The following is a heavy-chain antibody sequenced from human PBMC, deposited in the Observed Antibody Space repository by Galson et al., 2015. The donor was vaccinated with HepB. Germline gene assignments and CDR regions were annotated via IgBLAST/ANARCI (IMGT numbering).Heavy chain of an antibody. V-gene: IGHV3-64D*06. Sequence: SLRLSCAASGFTFSTYSMHWVRQAPGKGLEYLSSIGTGEHSRYYADSVKGRFTISRDNSKNTVYPQLNSLRLEDTAVYYCVRGYSFFLFDYWGQGTLVTVSS. CDR3: VRGYSFFLFDY. CDR2: IGTGEHSR. J-gene: IGHJ4*02. CDR1: GFTFSTYS. D-gene: IGHD5-18*01.